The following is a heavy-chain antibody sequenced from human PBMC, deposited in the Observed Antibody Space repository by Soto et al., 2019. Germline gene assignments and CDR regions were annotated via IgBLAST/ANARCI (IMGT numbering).Heavy chain of an antibody. V-gene: IGHV2-5*02. D-gene: IGHD3-22*01. CDR1: GFSLSTGGVG. J-gene: IGHJ4*02. CDR3: AHRQSYYYESSGYYPYFDY. Sequence: QITLKESGPTLVKPTQTLTLTCTFSGFSLSTGGVGVGWIRQPPGKALEWLALIYWDDDKRYSPSLKSRPNLTKDPPKNPLVLTRTHMDPADTATYYCAHRQSYYYESSGYYPYFDYWGQGTLVTVSS. CDR2: IYWDDDK.